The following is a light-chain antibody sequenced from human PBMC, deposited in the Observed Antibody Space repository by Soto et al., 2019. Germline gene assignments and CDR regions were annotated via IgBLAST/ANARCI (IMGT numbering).Light chain of an antibody. J-gene: IGKJ3*01. CDR2: GAS. CDR1: QDIRTS. CDR3: QHYKSLPPYT. Sequence: DIQMTQSPSSLSASVGARVSITCQASQDIRTSLSWFQHKPGRAPKLLIYGASYLETGVPSRFRGSGSGTDFTFTITSLQPEDIATYYCQHYKSLPPYTFGPGTIVDIK. V-gene: IGKV1-33*01.